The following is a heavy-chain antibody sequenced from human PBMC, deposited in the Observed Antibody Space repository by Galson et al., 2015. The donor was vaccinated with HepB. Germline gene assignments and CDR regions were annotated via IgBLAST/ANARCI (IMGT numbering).Heavy chain of an antibody. D-gene: IGHD3-10*01. J-gene: IGHJ1*01. CDR3: ARGGITMVRGVIIRGGYFQH. Sequence: SETLSLTCTVSGGSISSYYWSWIRQPPGKGLEWIGYIYYSGSTNYNPSLKSRVTISVDTSKNQFSLKLSSVTAADTAVYYCARGGITMVRGVIIRGGYFQHWGQGTLVTVSS. CDR1: GGSISSYY. V-gene: IGHV4-59*01. CDR2: IYYSGST.